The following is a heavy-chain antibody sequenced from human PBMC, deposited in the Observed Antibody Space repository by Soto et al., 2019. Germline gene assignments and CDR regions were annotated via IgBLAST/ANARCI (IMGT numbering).Heavy chain of an antibody. CDR2: ISHSGTT. CDR1: GGSINSYY. D-gene: IGHD3-10*01. Sequence: SETLSLTCAVSGGSINSYYWSWIRQPPGKGLEWIGYISHSGTTSYNPSLKSRLTISLNTSKNQFSLKLRSVTAADTAVYYCARGTRATQYYFYFYGMDVWGQGTTVTVSS. CDR3: ARGTRATQYYFYFYGMDV. J-gene: IGHJ6*02. V-gene: IGHV4-59*01.